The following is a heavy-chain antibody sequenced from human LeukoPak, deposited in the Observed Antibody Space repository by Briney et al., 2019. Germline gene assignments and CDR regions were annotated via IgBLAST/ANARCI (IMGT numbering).Heavy chain of an antibody. J-gene: IGHJ6*02. CDR3: ARFVVPAFAGMDV. CDR1: RFTFSNYA. D-gene: IGHD2-2*01. CDR2: ISGSGGST. Sequence: GGSLRLSCAASRFTFSNYAMSWVRQAPGKGLEWVSGISGSGGSTYYADSVKGRFTISRDNFKNTLYLQMNSLRAEDTAVYYCARFVVPAFAGMDVWGQGTTVTVSS. V-gene: IGHV3-23*01.